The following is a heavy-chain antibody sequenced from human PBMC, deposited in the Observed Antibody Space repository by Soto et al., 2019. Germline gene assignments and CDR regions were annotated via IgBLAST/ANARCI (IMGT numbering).Heavy chain of an antibody. CDR1: GFTFSSYG. Sequence: QVQLVESGGGVVQPGRSLRLSCAASGFTFSSYGMHWVRQAPGKGLEWVAVISYDGSNKYYADSVKGRFTISRDNAKNTLYLQMTGLRAEDTAVYYCAPWFGAFDYWGQGTLVTVSS. J-gene: IGHJ4*02. V-gene: IGHV3-30*03. CDR3: APWFGAFDY. D-gene: IGHD3-10*01. CDR2: ISYDGSNK.